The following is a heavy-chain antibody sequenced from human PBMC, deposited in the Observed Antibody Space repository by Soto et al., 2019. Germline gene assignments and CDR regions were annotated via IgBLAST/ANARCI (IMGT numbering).Heavy chain of an antibody. CDR3: ARDQGGGYGGHDSEGAFDI. D-gene: IGHD5-12*01. V-gene: IGHV4-34*01. CDR2: VNHSGEA. CDR1: SGSFRNYY. Sequence: SETLSLTCGVYSGSFRNYYWIWVRRPPGKGLEWIGEVNHSGEATYNPSLQSRPTIPLDTSNNQFSLKMTSVTAADTAVYYCARDQGGGYGGHDSEGAFDIWGPGTMVTVSS. J-gene: IGHJ3*02.